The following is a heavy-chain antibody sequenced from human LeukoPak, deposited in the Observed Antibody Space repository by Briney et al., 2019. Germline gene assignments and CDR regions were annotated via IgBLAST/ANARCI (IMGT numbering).Heavy chain of an antibody. J-gene: IGHJ3*02. D-gene: IGHD5-24*01. CDR3: ARDSGEMATITSAFDI. Sequence: SETLSPTCTVSGVSVSSGSYYWSWIRQPPGKGLEWIGYIYYSGSTNYNPSLKSRVTISVDTSKNQFSLKLSSVTAADTAVYYCARDSGEMATITSAFDIWGQGTMVTVSS. V-gene: IGHV4-61*01. CDR1: GVSVSSGSYY. CDR2: IYYSGST.